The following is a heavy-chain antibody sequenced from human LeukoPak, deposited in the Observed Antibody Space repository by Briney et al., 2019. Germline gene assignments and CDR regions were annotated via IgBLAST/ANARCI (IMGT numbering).Heavy chain of an antibody. CDR2: ISGSGGST. J-gene: IGHJ4*02. Sequence: GRSLRLSCAASGFTFSSYAMHWVRQAPGEGLEWVSAISGSGGSTHHADSVKVRFTISRDNAKNTLYLQMNSLRAEDTAIYYCAKVIYSYSPPGSLTDYGGQGTLLTVSS. V-gene: IGHV3-23*01. CDR3: AKVIYSYSPPGSLTDY. D-gene: IGHD2-15*01. CDR1: GFTFSSYA.